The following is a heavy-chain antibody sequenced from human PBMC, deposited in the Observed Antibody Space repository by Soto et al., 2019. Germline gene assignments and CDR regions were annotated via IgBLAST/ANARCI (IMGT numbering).Heavy chain of an antibody. D-gene: IGHD1-26*01. Sequence: QVQLVESGGGVVQPGRSLRLSCAASGFTFSSYAMHWVRQAPGKGLEWVAVISYDGSNKYYADPVKGRFTISRDNSKNTSYLQMNSVRAEETVVDYSARDQASGVWELLYFDYWGQGTLVTVSS. CDR3: ARDQASGVWELLYFDY. J-gene: IGHJ4*02. CDR2: ISYDGSNK. CDR1: GFTFSSYA. V-gene: IGHV3-30-3*01.